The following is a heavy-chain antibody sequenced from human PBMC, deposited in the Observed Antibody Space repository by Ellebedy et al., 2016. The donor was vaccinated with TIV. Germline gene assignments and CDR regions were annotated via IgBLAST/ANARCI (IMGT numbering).Heavy chain of an antibody. J-gene: IGHJ4*02. CDR3: ARALMVRGIIIKMVVYFDY. CDR2: IDYSGST. D-gene: IGHD3-10*01. Sequence: SETLSLXXTVSGGSVSSGSYYWSWIRQPPGKGLEWIGHIDYSGSTNYNPSLKSRVTISVDMSKNQFSLELSSVTAADTAVYYCARALMVRGIIIKMVVYFDYWGQGTLVTVSS. V-gene: IGHV4-61*01. CDR1: GGSVSSGSYY.